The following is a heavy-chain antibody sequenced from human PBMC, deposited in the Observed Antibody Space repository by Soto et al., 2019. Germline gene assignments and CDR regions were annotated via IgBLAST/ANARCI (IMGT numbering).Heavy chain of an antibody. J-gene: IGHJ3*02. CDR2: IKYSGTT. V-gene: IGHV4-39*01. CDR3: VRWEATNNAFDM. Sequence: PSETLSLTCTVSGGSISSSSCHWGWIRQPPGKGLEWIASIKYSGTTFYNPSLKSRVTLSVDTSKNQFALKLSSVTAAETAVYYCVRWEATNNAFDMWGQGTMVTVSS. CDR1: GGSISSSSCH. D-gene: IGHD1-26*01.